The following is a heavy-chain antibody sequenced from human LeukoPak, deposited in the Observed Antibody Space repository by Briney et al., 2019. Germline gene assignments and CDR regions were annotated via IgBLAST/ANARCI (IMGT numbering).Heavy chain of an antibody. V-gene: IGHV3-23*01. D-gene: IGHD2-2*01. CDR2: IIGSGGST. CDR3: AKVPRSAPSAAIGAFDI. CDR1: GFTFSSYA. Sequence: GGSLRLSCAASGFTFSSYAMSWVRQAPGKGLEWVSAIIGSGGSTYYADSVKGRFTISRDNSKNTLYLQMNSLRAEDTAVYYCAKVPRSAPSAAIGAFDIWGQGTMVTVSS. J-gene: IGHJ3*02.